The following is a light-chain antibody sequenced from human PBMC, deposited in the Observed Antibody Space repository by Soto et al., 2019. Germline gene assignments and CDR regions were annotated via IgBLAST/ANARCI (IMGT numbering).Light chain of an antibody. CDR2: EVS. J-gene: IGLJ1*01. CDR3: TLYTSENAYV. CDR1: STDFVGYNR. V-gene: IGLV2-18*01. Sequence: QSALTQPPSVSGSPGQSVTISCTGTSTDFVGYNRVSWYQQPPGTAPKLMIYEVSKRPSGVPDRFSGSKSGNTASLTISGLQAADEADYYCTLYTSENAYVFGNGKKVTV.